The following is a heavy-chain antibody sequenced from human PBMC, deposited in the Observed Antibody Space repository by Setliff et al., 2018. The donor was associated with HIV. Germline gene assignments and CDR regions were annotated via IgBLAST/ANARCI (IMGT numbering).Heavy chain of an antibody. CDR2: IYYNGNT. CDR1: GGSISSGGYY. V-gene: IGHV4-31*03. Sequence: SETLSLTCNVSGGSISSGGYYWSWIRQHPGRGLEWIGYIYYNGNTYYNPSLKSRVTISGDTSQNQFSLEVSSVTAGDTAVYYCARTYFYASGSYYSQGYCFGYWGQGTLVTVSS. J-gene: IGHJ4*02. CDR3: ARTYFYASGSYYSQGYCFGY. D-gene: IGHD3-10*01.